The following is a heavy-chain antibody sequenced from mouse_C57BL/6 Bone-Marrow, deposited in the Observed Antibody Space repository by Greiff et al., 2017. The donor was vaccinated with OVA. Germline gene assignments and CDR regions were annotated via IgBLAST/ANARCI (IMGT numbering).Heavy chain of an antibody. CDR1: GYTFTSYW. CDR3: ARTCNEGFAY. J-gene: IGHJ3*01. D-gene: IGHD6-5*01. V-gene: IGHV1-50*01. Sequence: QVQLQQPGAELVKPGASVKLSCKASGYTFTSYWMQWVKQRPGQGLEWIGEIDPSDSYTNYNQQFKGKATLTVDTSSSTAYMQLSSLTSEDSAVYYCARTCNEGFAYWGQGTLVTVSA. CDR2: IDPSDSYT.